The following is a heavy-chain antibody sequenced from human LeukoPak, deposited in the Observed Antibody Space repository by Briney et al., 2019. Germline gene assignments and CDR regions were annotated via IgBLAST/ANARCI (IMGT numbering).Heavy chain of an antibody. D-gene: IGHD6-19*01. CDR2: IYYSGST. Sequence: RSETLSLTCTVSGGSISSSSYYWGWIRQPPGKGLEWIGSIYYSGSTYYNPSLKSRVTISVDTSKNQFSLKLSSVTAADTAVYYCARQGWYSSGWYYYFDYWGQGTLATVSS. V-gene: IGHV4-39*01. CDR3: ARQGWYSSGWYYYFDY. J-gene: IGHJ4*02. CDR1: GGSISSSSYY.